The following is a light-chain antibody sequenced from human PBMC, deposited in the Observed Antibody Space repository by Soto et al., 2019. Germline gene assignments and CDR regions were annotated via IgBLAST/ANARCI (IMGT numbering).Light chain of an antibody. CDR2: GAS. J-gene: IGKJ5*01. CDR1: QSVSNNY. V-gene: IGKV3D-20*02. CDR3: QQRSNWPIT. Sequence: EIVLTQSPCTLSLSPGERATLSCGASQSVSNNYLAWYQQKTGQAPRLLIYGASNRATGIPDRFSGSVSGTEFNLSISSLQSEDFAVYYCQQRSNWPITFGQGTRLEIK.